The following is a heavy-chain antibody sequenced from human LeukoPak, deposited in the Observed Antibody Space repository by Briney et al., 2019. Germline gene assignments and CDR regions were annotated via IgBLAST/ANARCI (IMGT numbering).Heavy chain of an antibody. V-gene: IGHV3-23*01. D-gene: IGHD2-2*01. CDR2: ISGSGGST. Sequence: GGSLRPSSAASGFTFSSYAMSWVRQAPGKGLEWGSAISGSGGSTYYADSVKGRFTISRDNSKNTLYLQMNSPRAEDTAVYYCAKESRYCSSTSCYVGGDYFDYWGQGTLVTVSS. CDR1: GFTFSSYA. CDR3: AKESRYCSSTSCYVGGDYFDY. J-gene: IGHJ4*02.